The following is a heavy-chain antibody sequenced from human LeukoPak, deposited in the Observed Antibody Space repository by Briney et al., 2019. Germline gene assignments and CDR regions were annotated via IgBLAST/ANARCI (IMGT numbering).Heavy chain of an antibody. CDR2: VSAYDGST. CDR1: GYSFTSYG. D-gene: IGHD3-10*01. J-gene: IGHJ6*02. V-gene: IGHV1-18*01. CDR3: ARGGRDGMDV. Sequence: ASVKVSCKASGYSFTSYGFTWVRRAPGQGLEWMGWVSAYDGSTNYAEKIRGRVTMTTDASKNTVYMELRSLRFDDTAVYYCARGGRDGMDVWGQGTTVTVSS.